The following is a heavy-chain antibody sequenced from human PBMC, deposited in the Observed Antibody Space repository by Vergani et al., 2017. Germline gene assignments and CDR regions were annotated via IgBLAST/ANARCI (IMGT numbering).Heavy chain of an antibody. CDR2: INHSGST. D-gene: IGHD3-22*01. J-gene: IGHJ6*02. CDR1: GGSFSGYY. Sequence: QVQLQQWGAGLLKPSETLSLTCAVYGGSFSGYYWSWIRQPPGKGLEWIGEINHSGSTNYNPSLKSRVTISVDKSKNQLSLKLSSVTAADTAVYYCATNGPYDSSGYYPESTLGMDVWGQGTTVTVSS. CDR3: ATNGPYDSSGYYPESTLGMDV. V-gene: IGHV4-34*01.